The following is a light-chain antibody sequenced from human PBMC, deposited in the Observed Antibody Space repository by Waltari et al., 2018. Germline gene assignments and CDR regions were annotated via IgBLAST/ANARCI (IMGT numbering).Light chain of an antibody. CDR3: SAWDSSLSAWV. J-gene: IGLJ3*02. CDR1: GYNVGALG. Sequence: QAGLTQPPSVSKGLGQTATLTCTGNGYNVGALGVAWLQQHQRHPPKLLSYRNNNRPSGVAERFSASRSGHTDSLTITGLQPDDEADYYCSAWDSSLSAWVFGGGTKLTVL. CDR2: RNN. V-gene: IGLV10-54*04.